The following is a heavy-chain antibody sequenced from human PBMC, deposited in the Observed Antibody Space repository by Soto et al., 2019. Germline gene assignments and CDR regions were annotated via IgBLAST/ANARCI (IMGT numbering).Heavy chain of an antibody. CDR1: GFPFSSYA. V-gene: IGHV3-23*01. J-gene: IGHJ4*02. CDR2: ISGSGGLT. Sequence: EMQLLVSGGGLVQPGGSLRLSCAASGFPFSSYAMSWVRQAPGKGLEWVSGISGSGGLTYYADSVKGRFTISRDNSKNTLYLQMNSLIADDTAVYYCAKSPSASPNYFFDYWGQGTLVRVSS. CDR3: AKSPSASPNYFFDY.